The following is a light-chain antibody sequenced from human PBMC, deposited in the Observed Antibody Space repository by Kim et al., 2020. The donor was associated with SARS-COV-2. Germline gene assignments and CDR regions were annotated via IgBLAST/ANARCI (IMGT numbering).Light chain of an antibody. Sequence: RGERATLSCRARPSVSSSYLAWYQQRPGQAPRLLIYGASSRATGIPDRFSGSGSGTDFTLTISRLEPEDFAVYYCQQYGSSPRITFGQGTRLEIK. CDR2: GAS. CDR3: QQYGSSPRIT. V-gene: IGKV3-20*01. CDR1: PSVSSSY. J-gene: IGKJ5*01.